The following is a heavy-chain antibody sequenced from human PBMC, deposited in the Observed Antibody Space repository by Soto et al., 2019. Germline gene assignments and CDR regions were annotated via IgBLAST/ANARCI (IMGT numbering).Heavy chain of an antibody. V-gene: IGHV1-69*01. D-gene: IGHD3-10*01. Sequence: QVELVQSGAEVKKPGSSVKVSCKASGGIFSTYAISRLRQAPGQGLEWMGGIIPIFGTPNYAQRFQGRVTITADESTSTAYMELSRLRSEDTAVYYCARDRDDYGSGNYYIRIDFWGQGTLVSVSS. J-gene: IGHJ4*02. CDR1: GGIFSTYA. CDR2: IIPIFGTP. CDR3: ARDRDDYGSGNYYIRIDF.